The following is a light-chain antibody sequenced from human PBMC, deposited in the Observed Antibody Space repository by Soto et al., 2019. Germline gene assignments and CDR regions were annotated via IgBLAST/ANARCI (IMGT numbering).Light chain of an antibody. Sequence: QSVLTQPPSASVTPGQRITISCSGSGSNIGRNTVTWYQQLPGTAPKLLIYTNNQRPSGVPDRFSGSRSGTSASLAISGLQSGDEADYYCATWDDSLNGYVFGTGTKVTVL. CDR2: TNN. J-gene: IGLJ1*01. V-gene: IGLV1-44*01. CDR1: GSNIGRNT. CDR3: ATWDDSLNGYV.